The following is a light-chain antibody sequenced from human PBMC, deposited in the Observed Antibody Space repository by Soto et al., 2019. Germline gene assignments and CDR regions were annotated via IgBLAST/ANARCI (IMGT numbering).Light chain of an antibody. J-gene: IGKJ1*01. CDR2: GAS. Sequence: EIVLTQSPGTLSLSPGERATLSCRASQSVSSSYLAWYQQKPGQAPRLLIYGASSRATGIPDRFSGSGSGTDFTLTISRLEPKDFAVYYCQQYGSSQSTFGQGTKVEIK. CDR3: QQYGSSQST. CDR1: QSVSSSY. V-gene: IGKV3-20*01.